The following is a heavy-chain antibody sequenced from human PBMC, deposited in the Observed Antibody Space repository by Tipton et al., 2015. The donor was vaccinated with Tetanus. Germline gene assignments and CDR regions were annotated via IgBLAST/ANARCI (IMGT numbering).Heavy chain of an antibody. CDR1: GGSISSYY. Sequence: TLSLTCTVSGGSISSYYWSWIRQPPGKGLEWIGYIYYTGSINYNPSLKSRVTISMDTSRNQFSLRLRSVTAADTAMYFCARGSGTFSLSISPNHFDSCGQGTLVPVSS. J-gene: IGHJ4*02. V-gene: IGHV4-59*01. CDR3: ARGSGTFSLSISPNHFDS. D-gene: IGHD2/OR15-2a*01. CDR2: IYYTGSI.